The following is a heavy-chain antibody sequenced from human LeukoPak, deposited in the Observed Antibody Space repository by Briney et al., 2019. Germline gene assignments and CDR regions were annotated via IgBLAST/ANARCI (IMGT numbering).Heavy chain of an antibody. CDR3: ARRRLGHYFDY. V-gene: IGHV4-34*01. J-gene: IGHJ4*02. CDR1: GRPFNGYY. D-gene: IGHD5-24*01. CDR2: INSRGST. Sequence: SETLSLSCGVYGRPFNGYYWRCIRHPPGKGRECIVEINSRGSTNHNPSLTSRVHLYAETSKNQFSLTLQSGTAGDTAVYYCARRRLGHYFDYWGQGTLVTVSS.